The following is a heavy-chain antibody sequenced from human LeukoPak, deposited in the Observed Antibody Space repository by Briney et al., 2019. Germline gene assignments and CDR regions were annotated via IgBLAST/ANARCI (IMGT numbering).Heavy chain of an antibody. V-gene: IGHV3-48*04. CDR1: GFTFNTYG. Sequence: GGSLRLSCAASGFTFNTYGMNWFRQAPGRGLEWISYINSVGGTTFYADSVKGRFTISRDNAKNSLYLQMNSLRAEDTAVYYCARGGYSYDSYYFDYWGQGTLVTVSS. J-gene: IGHJ4*02. CDR3: ARGGYSYDSYYFDY. CDR2: INSVGGTT. D-gene: IGHD5-18*01.